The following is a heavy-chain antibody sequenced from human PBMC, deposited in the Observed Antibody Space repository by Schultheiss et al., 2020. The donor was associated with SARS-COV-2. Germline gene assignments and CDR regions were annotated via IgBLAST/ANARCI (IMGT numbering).Heavy chain of an antibody. J-gene: IGHJ6*02. V-gene: IGHV3-30-3*01. CDR2: ISYDGSNK. CDR1: GFTFSSYA. D-gene: IGHD6-13*01. Sequence: GGSLRLSCAASGFTFSSYAMHWVRQAPGKGLEWVAVISYDGSNKYYADSVKGRFTISRDNAKNSLYLQMNSLRAEDTAVYYCARDLARGYSSSSGPYGMDVWGQGTTVTVSS. CDR3: ARDLARGYSSSSGPYGMDV.